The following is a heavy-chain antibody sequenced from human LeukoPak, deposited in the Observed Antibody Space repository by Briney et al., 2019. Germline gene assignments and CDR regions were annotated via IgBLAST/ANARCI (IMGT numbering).Heavy chain of an antibody. CDR3: ARGGSSIRFLEWLLNY. CDR1: GYTFTSYG. Sequence: ASVKVSCKASGYTFTSYGISWVRQAPGQGLEWMGWISAYNGNTNYAQKLQGRVTMTRDTSTSTVYMELSSLRSEDTAVYYCARGGSSIRFLEWLLNYWGQGTLVTVSS. V-gene: IGHV1-18*01. D-gene: IGHD3-3*01. J-gene: IGHJ4*02. CDR2: ISAYNGNT.